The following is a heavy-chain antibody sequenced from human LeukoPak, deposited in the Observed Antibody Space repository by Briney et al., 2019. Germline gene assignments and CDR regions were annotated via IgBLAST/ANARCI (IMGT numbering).Heavy chain of an antibody. CDR2: IIPIFGTA. CDR1: GGTFSSYA. CDR3: ARSPPYYDSSGYYFLCNWFDP. D-gene: IGHD3-22*01. J-gene: IGHJ5*02. Sequence: ASVKVSCKASGGTFSSYAISWVRQAPGQGLEWMGGIIPIFGTANYAQKFQGRVTITADESTSTAYMELSSLRSEDTAVYYCARSPPYYDSSGYYFLCNWFDPWGQGTLVTVSS. V-gene: IGHV1-69*13.